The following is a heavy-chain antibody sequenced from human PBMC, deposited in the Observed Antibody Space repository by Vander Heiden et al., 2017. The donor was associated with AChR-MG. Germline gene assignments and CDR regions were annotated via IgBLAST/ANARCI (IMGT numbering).Heavy chain of an antibody. CDR2: SYYSGST. D-gene: IGHD6-19*01. CDR1: GGSVSSGSYY. Sequence: QVQLQESGPGLVKPSETLSLTCTVSGGSVSSGSYYWSWIRQPPGKGLEWIGDSYYSGSTNYNPSRKSRVTISVDTYKNQFSLKLSSVTAADTAVYYCARDLPVDSGQYYGMDVWGQGTTVTVSS. CDR3: ARDLPVDSGQYYGMDV. J-gene: IGHJ6*02. V-gene: IGHV4-61*01.